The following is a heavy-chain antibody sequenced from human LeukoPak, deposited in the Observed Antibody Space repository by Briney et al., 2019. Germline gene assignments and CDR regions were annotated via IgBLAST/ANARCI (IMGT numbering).Heavy chain of an antibody. V-gene: IGHV4-61*02. CDR3: ARAAYYYYGMDV. CDR2: IYTSGST. Sequence: SQTLSLTCTVSGGSISSGSYYWSWLRQPAGTGLEWIGRIYTSGSTNYNPSLKSRVTISVDTSKNQFSLKLSSVTAADTAVYYCARAAYYYYGMDVWGQGTTVTVSS. CDR1: GGSISSGSYY. J-gene: IGHJ6*02.